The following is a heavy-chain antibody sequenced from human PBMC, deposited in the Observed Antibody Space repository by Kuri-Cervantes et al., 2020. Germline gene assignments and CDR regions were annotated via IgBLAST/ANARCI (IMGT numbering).Heavy chain of an antibody. V-gene: IGHV4-34*01. J-gene: IGHJ5*02. Sequence: SETLSLTCAVYGGSFSGYCWSWIRQPPGKGLEWIGEINHSGSTNYNPSLKSRVTISVDTSKNQFSLKLSSVTAADTAVYYCARDLGGWALDGYKRYNWFDPWGQGTLVTVSS. CDR2: INHSGST. CDR1: GGSFSGYC. D-gene: IGHD5-24*01. CDR3: ARDLGGWALDGYKRYNWFDP.